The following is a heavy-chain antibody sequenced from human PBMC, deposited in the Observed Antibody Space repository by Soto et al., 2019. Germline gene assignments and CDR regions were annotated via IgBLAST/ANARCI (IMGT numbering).Heavy chain of an antibody. CDR2: INRDGSTT. CDR1: GFTFSSYW. CDR3: VRDGSGSAFDI. V-gene: IGHV3-74*01. Sequence: EVQLVESGGGLVRPGGSLRLSCAASGFTFSSYWTHWVRQAPGKGLVWVSRINRDGSTTSYADSVKGRFTISRDNAKNTLYLQMNSLRAEDTAVYYCVRDGSGSAFDIWGQGTMVTVSS. D-gene: IGHD3-10*01. J-gene: IGHJ3*02.